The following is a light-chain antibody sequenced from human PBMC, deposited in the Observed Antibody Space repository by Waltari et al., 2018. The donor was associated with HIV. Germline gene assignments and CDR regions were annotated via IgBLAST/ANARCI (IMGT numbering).Light chain of an antibody. CDR3: QQYNIYPYT. J-gene: IGKJ1*01. V-gene: IGKV1-5*03. Sequence: DIQMTQSPYTLSASVGDRVTITCRASQTISDWLAWYQQKPGSAPNLLIYKASDLETGVPSRFSGSGSGTEFTLTISGLQPGDSANYFCQQYNIYPYTFGQGTKVEIK. CDR1: QTISDW. CDR2: KAS.